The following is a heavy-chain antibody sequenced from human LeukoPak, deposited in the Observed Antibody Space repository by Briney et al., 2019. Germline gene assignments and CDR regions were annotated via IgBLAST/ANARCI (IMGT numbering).Heavy chain of an antibody. J-gene: IGHJ4*02. Sequence: GGSLRLSCAASGFTFSTYWMHWVRQAPGKGLVWVSRVKSDGSSTNYADSVKGRFTISRDNAKNSLYLQMNSLRAEDTAVYYCARGGYSRVDYWGQGTLVTVSS. CDR3: ARGGYSRVDY. CDR2: VKSDGSST. CDR1: GFTFSTYW. D-gene: IGHD3-10*01. V-gene: IGHV3-74*01.